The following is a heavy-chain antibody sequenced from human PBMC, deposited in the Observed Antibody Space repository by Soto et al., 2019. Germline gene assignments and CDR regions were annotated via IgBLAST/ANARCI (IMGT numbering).Heavy chain of an antibody. D-gene: IGHD1-26*01. CDR1: GGSISSSNW. CDR2: IYHSGST. V-gene: IGHV4-4*02. J-gene: IGHJ6*02. Sequence: QVQLQESGPGLVKPSGTLSLTCVVSGGSISSSNWWSWVRQPPGKGLEWIGEIYHSGSTNYNPSRKSRVTVSVDKSKNQFSLKLSSVTAAATAVYYCARVSGSYYYGMDVWGQGTTVTVSS. CDR3: ARVSGSYYYGMDV.